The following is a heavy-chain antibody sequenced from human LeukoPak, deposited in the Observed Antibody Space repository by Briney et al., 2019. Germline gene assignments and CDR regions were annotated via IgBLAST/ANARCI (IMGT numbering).Heavy chain of an antibody. J-gene: IGHJ4*02. Sequence: ASVKVSCKASGYTYTGYYMHWVRQAPGQGLEWMGWINPNSGGTNYAQKFQGRVTMTRDTSISTAYMELSRLRSDDTAVYYCARLESSGYYYSFDYWGQGTLVTVSS. V-gene: IGHV1-2*02. CDR3: ARLESSGYYYSFDY. D-gene: IGHD3-22*01. CDR1: GYTYTGYY. CDR2: INPNSGGT.